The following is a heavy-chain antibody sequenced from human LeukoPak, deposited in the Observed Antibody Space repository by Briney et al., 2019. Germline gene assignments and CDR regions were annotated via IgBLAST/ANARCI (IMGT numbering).Heavy chain of an antibody. V-gene: IGHV4-59*08. J-gene: IGHJ4*02. D-gene: IGHD2-2*02. Sequence: SETLSLTCTVSGGSISSYYWSWIRQPPGKGLEWLGYIYYTGNSNYNPSPESRVTMSLDTSTNQFSLRLSSVTAADTAVYYCARRYTNSWFFDYWGQGALVTVSS. CDR3: ARRYTNSWFFDY. CDR2: IYYTGNS. CDR1: GGSISSYY.